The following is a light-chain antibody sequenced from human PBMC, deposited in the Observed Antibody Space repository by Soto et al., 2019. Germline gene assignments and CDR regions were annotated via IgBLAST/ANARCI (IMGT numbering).Light chain of an antibody. CDR1: QSVSSY. V-gene: IGKV3-11*01. Sequence: EIVLTQSPATLSLSPGERATLSCRASQSVSSYLAWYQQKPGQAPRLLIYDASNRATGIPARFSGSGSGTDYTLTISSLEPKDFAVYYCQQRSHWITFGQGTRLEIK. CDR3: QQRSHWIT. CDR2: DAS. J-gene: IGKJ5*01.